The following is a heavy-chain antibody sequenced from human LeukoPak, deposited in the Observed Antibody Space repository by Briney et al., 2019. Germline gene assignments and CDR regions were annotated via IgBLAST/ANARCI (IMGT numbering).Heavy chain of an antibody. CDR3: ARSQTFDI. CDR2: IFSSGST. V-gene: IGHV4-31*03. Sequence: SETLSLTCTVSGGFIGASYWSWIRQHPGKGLEWIGYIFSSGSTYYNPSLKSRVSMSVDTSHNQFSLNLSSVTAADTAMYYCARSQTFDIWGQGTMVTVSS. CDR1: GGFIGASY. J-gene: IGHJ3*02.